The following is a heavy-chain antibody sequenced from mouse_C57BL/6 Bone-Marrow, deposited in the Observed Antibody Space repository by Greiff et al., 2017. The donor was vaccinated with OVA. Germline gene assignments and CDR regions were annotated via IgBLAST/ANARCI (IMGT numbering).Heavy chain of an antibody. CDR2: IDPSNGGT. V-gene: IGHV1-74*01. Sequence: VQLQQPGAELVRPGASVKLSCKASGYTFTSYGMHWVKQRPGHGLEWIGGIDPSNGGTNYNQKFKGKATLTADTSSSTAYMQLRSLTSEDSAVYYCAQGETYYDAKEYWGQGTSVTVSA. CDR1: GYTFTSYG. J-gene: IGHJ4*01. CDR3: AQGETYYDAKEY.